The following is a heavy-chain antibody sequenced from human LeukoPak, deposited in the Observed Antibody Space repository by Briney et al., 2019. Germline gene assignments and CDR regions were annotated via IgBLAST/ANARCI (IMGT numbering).Heavy chain of an antibody. J-gene: IGHJ4*02. CDR2: IYYSGST. CDR3: ARDDTEGGY. Sequence: SETLSLTCTVSGGSISSHYWSWIRQPPGKGLEWIGYIYYSGSTNYNPSLKSRVTISVDTSKNQFSLKLSSVTAADTAVYYCARDDTEGGYWGQGTLVTVSS. CDR1: GGSISSHY. D-gene: IGHD5-18*01. V-gene: IGHV4-59*11.